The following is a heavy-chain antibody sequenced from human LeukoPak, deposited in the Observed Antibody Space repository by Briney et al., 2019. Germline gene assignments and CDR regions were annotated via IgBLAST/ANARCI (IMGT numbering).Heavy chain of an antibody. J-gene: IGHJ6*02. CDR3: ARDPRWNYYYGMDV. D-gene: IGHD5-24*01. Sequence: GGSLRLSCAASGFTVSSNYMSWVRQAPGKGLEWVSVIYSGGSTYYADSVKGRFTISRDNSKNTLYLQMNSQRAEDTAVYYCARDPRWNYYYGMDVWGQGTTVTVSS. CDR2: IYSGGST. V-gene: IGHV3-53*01. CDR1: GFTVSSNY.